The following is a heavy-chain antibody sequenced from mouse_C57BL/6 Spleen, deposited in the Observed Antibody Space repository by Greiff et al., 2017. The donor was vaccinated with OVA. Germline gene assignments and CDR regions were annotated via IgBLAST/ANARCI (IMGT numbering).Heavy chain of an antibody. Sequence: QVHVKQSGAELAKPGASVKLSCKASGYTFTSYWMHWVKQRPGQGLEWIGYINPSSGYTKSNQKFKDKATLTADKSSSTAYMQLSSLTYEDSAVYYCALTTVVPTGDYWGQGTTLTVSS. J-gene: IGHJ2*01. CDR3: ALTTVVPTGDY. D-gene: IGHD1-1*01. V-gene: IGHV1-7*01. CDR2: INPSSGYT. CDR1: GYTFTSYW.